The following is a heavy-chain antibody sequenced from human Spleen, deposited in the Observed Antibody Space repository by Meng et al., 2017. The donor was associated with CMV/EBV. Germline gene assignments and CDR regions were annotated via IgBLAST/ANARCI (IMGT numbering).Heavy chain of an antibody. CDR1: GYTFTGYY. V-gene: IGHV1-2*02. J-gene: IGHJ2*01. Sequence: SGYTFTGYYMNWVRQAPGQGLEWMGWINPKSGDTNYAQNFQDRVTMTRDTSISTAYMELSRLRSDDMAVYYCARSPLGYHAWYVDLWGRGTLVTVSS. CDR2: INPKSGDT. D-gene: IGHD3-22*01. CDR3: ARSPLGYHAWYVDL.